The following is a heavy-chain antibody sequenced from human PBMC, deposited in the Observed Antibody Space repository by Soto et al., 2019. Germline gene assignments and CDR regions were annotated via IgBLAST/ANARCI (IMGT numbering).Heavy chain of an antibody. J-gene: IGHJ3*02. CDR2: ISAYNGNT. V-gene: IGHV1-18*01. D-gene: IGHD3-22*01. CDR1: GYTFSVDR. CDR3: AVTYYDSSGFKAAFDI. Sequence: ASVKGYCKASGYTFSVDRISRVSLDTGQGLEWMGWISAYNGNTNYAQKLQGRVTMTTDTSTSTAYMELRSLRSDDTAVYYCAVTYYDSSGFKAAFDIWGQGTMVTVSS.